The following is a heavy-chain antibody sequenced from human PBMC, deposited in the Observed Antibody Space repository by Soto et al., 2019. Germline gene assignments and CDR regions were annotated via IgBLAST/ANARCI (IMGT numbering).Heavy chain of an antibody. CDR3: AVMVRGVQYYYYYGMDV. V-gene: IGHV1-69*12. D-gene: IGHD3-10*01. CDR2: IIPIFGTA. J-gene: IGHJ6*02. CDR1: GGTFSSYA. Sequence: QVQLVQSGAEVKKPGSSVKVSCKASGGTFSSYAIGWVRQAPGQGLEWMGGIIPIFGTANYAQKFQGRVTITADESTSTAYMELSSLRSEDTAVYYCAVMVRGVQYYYYYGMDVWGQGTTVTVSS.